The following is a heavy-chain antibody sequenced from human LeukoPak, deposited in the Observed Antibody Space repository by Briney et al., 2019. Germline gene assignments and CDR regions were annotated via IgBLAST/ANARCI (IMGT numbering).Heavy chain of an antibody. V-gene: IGHV4-39*07. CDR3: ARGLALALRYFDN. Sequence: SETLSLTCTVSGGSISSSSYYWGWIRQPPGKGLEWIGSIYYSGSTYYNPSLKSRVTISVDTSKNQFSLKLSSVTAADTAVYYCARGLALALRYFDNWGQGTLVTVSS. D-gene: IGHD3-9*01. CDR2: IYYSGST. J-gene: IGHJ4*02. CDR1: GGSISSSSYY.